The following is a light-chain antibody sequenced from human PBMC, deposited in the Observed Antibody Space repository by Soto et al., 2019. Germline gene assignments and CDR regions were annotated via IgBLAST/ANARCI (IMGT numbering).Light chain of an antibody. V-gene: IGKV1D-8*03. Sequence: VVWMTQSRSFVSASTGDRVTIDCRLSQGISNYLAWYQQKPGKAPELLIYAVSTLQSGVPSRFSGSGSGTDFTLTITGLQSEDFATYYCQQYYLFPYTFGQGSKLEIK. CDR1: QGISNY. J-gene: IGKJ2*01. CDR3: QQYYLFPYT. CDR2: AVS.